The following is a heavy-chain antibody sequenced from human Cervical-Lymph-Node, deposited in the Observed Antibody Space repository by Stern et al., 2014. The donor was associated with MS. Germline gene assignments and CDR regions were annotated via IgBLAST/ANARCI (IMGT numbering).Heavy chain of an antibody. CDR3: ARVGGRYGLFDY. V-gene: IGHV1-3*04. D-gene: IGHD1-26*01. Sequence: QVQLVQSGAEVKKPGASVKVSCKASGYIFTSYVIHLVRQAPGQRFEWMGWISTVNGNTKYSQKFQGRVTFSRDTSASTAYMELSSLRSEDTAVYYCARVGGRYGLFDYWGQGTLVTVSS. CDR2: ISTVNGNT. CDR1: GYIFTSYV. J-gene: IGHJ4*02.